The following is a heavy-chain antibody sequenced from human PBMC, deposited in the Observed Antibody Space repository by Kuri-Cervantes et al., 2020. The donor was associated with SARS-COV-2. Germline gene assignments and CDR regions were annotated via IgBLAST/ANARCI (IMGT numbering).Heavy chain of an antibody. CDR3: ARGSESPPFDY. J-gene: IGHJ4*02. Sequence: SQTLSLTCAVYGGSFSGYYWSWIRQPPGKGLEWIGEINHSGSTNYNPSLKSRVTISVDTSKNQFSLKLSSVTAADTAVYYCARGSESPPFDYWGQGTRGTVSS. CDR2: INHSGST. D-gene: IGHD2/OR15-2a*01. V-gene: IGHV4-34*01. CDR1: GGSFSGYY.